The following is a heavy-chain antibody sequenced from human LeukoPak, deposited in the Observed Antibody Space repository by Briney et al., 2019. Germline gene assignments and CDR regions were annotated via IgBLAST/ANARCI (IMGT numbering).Heavy chain of an antibody. D-gene: IGHD3-3*01. CDR2: IKQDGSEK. CDR1: GFTFSNSW. J-gene: IGHJ4*02. Sequence: GSLRLSCAASGFTFSNSWMTWVRQAPGKGLEWVANIKQDGSEKYYVDSVKGRFTISRDNAKNSLYLQMTSLRAEDTAVYYCATTRHYDFWSGSSSGSDYWGQGTLVTVSS. CDR3: ATTRHYDFWSGSSSGSDY. V-gene: IGHV3-7*01.